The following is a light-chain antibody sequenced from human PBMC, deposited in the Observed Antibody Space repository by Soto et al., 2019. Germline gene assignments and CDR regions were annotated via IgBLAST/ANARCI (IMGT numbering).Light chain of an antibody. CDR3: HQYAVSPLT. J-gene: IGKJ4*01. Sequence: EIVMTQSPATLSVSPGERATLSCRASQSVFSSLAWYQQKPGQAPRLLIYGAATRATGIPARFSGSGSGTEFTLTISSLQSEDFAVYYCHQYAVSPLTFGGGTTVEIK. CDR1: QSVFSS. V-gene: IGKV3-15*01. CDR2: GAA.